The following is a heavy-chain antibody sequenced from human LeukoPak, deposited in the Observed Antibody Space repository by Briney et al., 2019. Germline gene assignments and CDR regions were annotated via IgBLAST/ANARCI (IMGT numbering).Heavy chain of an antibody. CDR1: AFAFCTYG. V-gene: IGHV3-30*18. CDR3: AKELSGGVGY. CDR2: ISSDGGNR. Sequence: GGSLRLSCAASAFAFCTYGMHWVRQAPGKGLEWVAVISSDGGNRYYADSVKGRFTISRDNSKNTLFLQMNSLRVEDTAVYYCAKELSGGVGYWGQGTLVTVSS. J-gene: IGHJ4*02. D-gene: IGHD2-8*02.